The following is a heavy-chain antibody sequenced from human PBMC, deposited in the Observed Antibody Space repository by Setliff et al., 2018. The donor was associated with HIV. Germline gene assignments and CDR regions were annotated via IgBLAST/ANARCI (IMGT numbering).Heavy chain of an antibody. J-gene: IGHJ3*02. CDR1: GNSISSSSHY. CDR3: ARGSSGSHRTEYDDAFDI. V-gene: IGHV4-39*02. D-gene: IGHD6-25*01. CDR2: INHGGTT. Sequence: SSETLSLTCSVSGNSISSSSHYWGWIRQPPGKGLEWIGEINHGGTTNSNPSLKSRVTISVDTSKNQFSLRMSSVTAADSGVYYCARGSSGSHRTEYDDAFDIWGQGAVVTVS.